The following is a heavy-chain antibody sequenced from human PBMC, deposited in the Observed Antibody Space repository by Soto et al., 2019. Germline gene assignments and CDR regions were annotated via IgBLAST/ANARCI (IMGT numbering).Heavy chain of an antibody. CDR1: GGSFSGYY. CDR2: INHSGST. Sequence: SETLSLTCAVYGGSFSGYYWSWIRQPPGKGLEWIGEINHSGSTNYNPSLKSRVTISVDTSKNQFSLKLSSVTAADTAVYYCARGRITIFGVAAYYYYGMDVWGQGTTVTVS. CDR3: ARGRITIFGVAAYYYYGMDV. V-gene: IGHV4-34*01. D-gene: IGHD3-3*01. J-gene: IGHJ6*02.